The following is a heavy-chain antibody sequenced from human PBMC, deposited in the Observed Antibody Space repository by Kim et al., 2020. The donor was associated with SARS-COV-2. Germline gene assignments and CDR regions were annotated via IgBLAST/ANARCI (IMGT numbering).Heavy chain of an antibody. D-gene: IGHD6-13*01. CDR3: AREDLPLRYSSSWWSSRRTFDY. Sequence: ASVKVSCKASGYTFTSYAVNWVRQAPGQGLEWMGWINTNTGNPTYAQGFTGRFVFSLDTSVSTAYLQISSLKAEDTAVYYCAREDLPLRYSSSWWSSRRTFDYWGQGTLVTVSS. V-gene: IGHV7-4-1*02. CDR1: GYTFTSYA. CDR2: INTNTGNP. J-gene: IGHJ4*02.